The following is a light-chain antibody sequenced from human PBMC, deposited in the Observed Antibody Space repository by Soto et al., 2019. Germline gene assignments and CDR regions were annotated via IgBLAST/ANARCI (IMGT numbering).Light chain of an antibody. J-gene: IGLJ2*01. CDR1: SSDFGDYHY. V-gene: IGLV2-14*01. CDR2: AVS. CDR3: SSYTSSTTLVV. Sequence: QSVLTQPPSASGSPGQSVTISCTGSSSDFGDYHYVSWYQQHPGKAPNLMIYAVSNRPSGVSNRFSGSKSGNTASLTISGLQAEDEADYYCSSYTSSTTLVVFGGGTKLTVL.